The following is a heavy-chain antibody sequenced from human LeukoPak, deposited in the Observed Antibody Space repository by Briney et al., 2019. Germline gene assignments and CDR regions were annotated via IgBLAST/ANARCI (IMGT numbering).Heavy chain of an antibody. CDR1: GYTFTGYC. V-gene: IGHV1-2*02. Sequence: ASVKVSCKASGYTFTGYCIHWVRQAPGQGLEWMGWINPYSGATNYVQKFQGRVLMTRGTSIGTAYMELSSLRSDDTAIYYCARPITKYTAVVWDYWGQGTLVTVSS. D-gene: IGHD5-18*01. CDR2: INPYSGAT. CDR3: ARPITKYTAVVWDY. J-gene: IGHJ4*02.